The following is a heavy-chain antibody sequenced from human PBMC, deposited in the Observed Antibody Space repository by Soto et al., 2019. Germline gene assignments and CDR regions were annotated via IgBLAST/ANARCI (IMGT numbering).Heavy chain of an antibody. V-gene: IGHV3-30-3*01. CDR1: GFTFSSYV. J-gene: IGHJ6*02. Sequence: GGSLRLSCAASGFTFSSYVIHWVRQAPGKGLEWVAVISYDGSNKYYADSVKGRFTISKDNPKNTLYLQMNSLRAEDTAVYYCARDRDGYNYYYVMDVWGQGTTVTVSS. CDR3: ARDRDGYNYYYVMDV. D-gene: IGHD5-12*01. CDR2: ISYDGSNK.